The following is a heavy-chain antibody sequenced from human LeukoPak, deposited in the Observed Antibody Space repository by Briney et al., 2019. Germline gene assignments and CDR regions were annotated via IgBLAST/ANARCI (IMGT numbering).Heavy chain of an antibody. CDR3: ARGALNSSSWYGMDV. J-gene: IGHJ6*02. Sequence: SETLSLTCAVSGGSISSSNWWSWVRQPPGKGLEWIGEINHGGSTNYNPSLKSRVTISVDTSKNQFSLKLSSVTAADTAVYYCARGALNSSSWYGMDVWGQGTTVTVSS. CDR1: GGSISSSNW. CDR2: INHGGST. V-gene: IGHV4-4*02. D-gene: IGHD6-13*01.